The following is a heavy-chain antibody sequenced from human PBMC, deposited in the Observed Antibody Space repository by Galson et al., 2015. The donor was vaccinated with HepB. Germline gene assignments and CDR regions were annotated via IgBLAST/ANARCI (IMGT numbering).Heavy chain of an antibody. J-gene: IGHJ4*02. CDR1: GFTFSSYW. CDR2: IRPDGSEK. Sequence: SLRLSCAASGFTFSSYWVSWVRQAPGKGLEWVANIRPDGSEKHYVDSVKGRFTLSRDNAQNSLWLQMNSLRVEDTAVYYCARDLLVVGGREDYWGQGTLVTVSS. D-gene: IGHD2-8*02. V-gene: IGHV3-7*03. CDR3: ARDLLVVGGREDY.